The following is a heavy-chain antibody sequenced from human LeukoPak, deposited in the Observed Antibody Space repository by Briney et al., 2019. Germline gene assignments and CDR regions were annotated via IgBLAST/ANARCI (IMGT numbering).Heavy chain of an antibody. CDR3: ARDAYRGTMVRGVIIY. D-gene: IGHD3-10*01. J-gene: IGHJ4*02. CDR2: ISGSGGNT. Sequence: PGGSLRLSCGASGFIFSKYGMHWVRQAPGKGLEWVSSISGSGGNTYYADSVKGRFTISRDNSKNTLYLQMGSLRAEDMAVYYCARDAYRGTMVRGVIIYWGQGTLVTVSS. V-gene: IGHV3-23*01. CDR1: GFIFSKYG.